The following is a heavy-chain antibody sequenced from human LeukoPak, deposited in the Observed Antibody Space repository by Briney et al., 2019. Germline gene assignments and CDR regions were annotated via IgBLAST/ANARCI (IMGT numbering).Heavy chain of an antibody. Sequence: GGSLRLSCAASGFTVSSNYMSWVRQAPGKGLEWVSVIYSGGSTYYADSVKGRFTISRDNSKNTLYLQMNSLRAEDTAVYYCARGYVGATEYWFDPWGQGTLVTVSS. CDR3: ARGYVGATEYWFDP. J-gene: IGHJ5*02. V-gene: IGHV3-53*01. CDR1: GFTVSSNY. D-gene: IGHD1-26*01. CDR2: IYSGGST.